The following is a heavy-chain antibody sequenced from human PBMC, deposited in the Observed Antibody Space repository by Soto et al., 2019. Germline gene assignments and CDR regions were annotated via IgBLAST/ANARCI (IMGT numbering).Heavy chain of an antibody. V-gene: IGHV3-23*01. CDR2: ISGSGGST. CDR1: GFTFSSYA. Sequence: VHLLESGGGLVQPSGSLRRSGAASGFTFSSYAMSWDRQAPGKGLVWVSAISGSGGSTYYADSVKGRFTITRHNSKTTLYLQMNSLRADDTAVYYCAKEDYDSSGYYPDWGQRTLVTVSS. D-gene: IGHD3-22*01. CDR3: AKEDYDSSGYYPD. J-gene: IGHJ4*02.